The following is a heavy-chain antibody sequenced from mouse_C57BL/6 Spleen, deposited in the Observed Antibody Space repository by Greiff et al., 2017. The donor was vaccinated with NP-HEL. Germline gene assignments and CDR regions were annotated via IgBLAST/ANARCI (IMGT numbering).Heavy chain of an antibody. CDR2: IYPRDGST. J-gene: IGHJ2*01. V-gene: IGHV1-78*01. CDR3: AKPPYYYGSSSYFDY. D-gene: IGHD1-1*01. Sequence: VQLQESDAELVKPGASVKISCKVSGYTFTDHTIHWMKQRPEQGLEWIGSIYPRDGSTKYNEKFKGKATLTADKSSSTAYMQLNSLTSEDSAVYFCAKPPYYYGSSSYFDYWGQGTTLTVSS. CDR1: GYTFTDHT.